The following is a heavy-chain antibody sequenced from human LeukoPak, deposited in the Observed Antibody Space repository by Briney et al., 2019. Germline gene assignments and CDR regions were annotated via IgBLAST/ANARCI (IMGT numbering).Heavy chain of an antibody. CDR2: INPNSGGT. Sequence: ASVTVSFTSSVYTFTFYYMHWVRQAPGQGQERMGWINPNSGGTNYAQKFQCRVTMTRDTSISTAYMELSRLRSYDTAVYYCARDGSGSYYITDYWGQGTLVTVSS. D-gene: IGHD3-10*01. CDR1: VYTFTFYY. CDR3: ARDGSGSYYITDY. J-gene: IGHJ4*02. V-gene: IGHV1-2*02.